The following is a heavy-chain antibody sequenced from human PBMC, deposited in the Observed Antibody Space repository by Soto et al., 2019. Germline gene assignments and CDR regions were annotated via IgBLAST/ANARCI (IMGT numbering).Heavy chain of an antibody. Sequence: SETLPLTCTVSGGSARSGSYYWSWIRQPTGKGLEWIGYIYYSGSTNYNPSLKSRVTISVDTSKNQFSLKLSSVTAADTAVYYCARLILYDYVWESYRPHDWKIDYWGQGTLVTVSS. CDR2: IYYSGST. CDR3: ARLILYDYVWESYRPHDWKIDY. CDR1: GGSARSGSYY. D-gene: IGHD3-16*02. V-gene: IGHV4-61*01. J-gene: IGHJ4*02.